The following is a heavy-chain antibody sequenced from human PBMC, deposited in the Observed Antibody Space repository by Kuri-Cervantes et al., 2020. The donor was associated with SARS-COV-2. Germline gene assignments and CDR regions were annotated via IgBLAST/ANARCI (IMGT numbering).Heavy chain of an antibody. D-gene: IGHD3-3*01. J-gene: IGHJ4*02. CDR2: IYPGDSDT. CDR3: ARLESPSGYQPLDY. Sequence: KVSCKGSGYSFTSYWIGWVRQMPGKGLEWMGIIYPGDSDTRYSPSFQGQVTISADKSISTAYLQWSSLKASDTAMYYCARLESPSGYQPLDYWGQGTLVTVSS. CDR1: GYSFTSYW. V-gene: IGHV5-51*01.